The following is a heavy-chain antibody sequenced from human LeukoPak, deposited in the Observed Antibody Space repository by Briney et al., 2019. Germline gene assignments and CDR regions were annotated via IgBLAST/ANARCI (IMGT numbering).Heavy chain of an antibody. CDR1: GGSMRTYY. D-gene: IGHD6-19*01. CDR3: ARGSGPYYFDY. Sequence: PSETLSLTCTVSGGSMRTYYCSWIRQPPGKELEWIGYIYTSGNTNYNPSLKSRVTISVDTSKSQFSLKLTSVTAADTAVYCCARGSGPYYFDYWGQGTLVTVSS. J-gene: IGHJ4*02. V-gene: IGHV4-4*09. CDR2: IYTSGNT.